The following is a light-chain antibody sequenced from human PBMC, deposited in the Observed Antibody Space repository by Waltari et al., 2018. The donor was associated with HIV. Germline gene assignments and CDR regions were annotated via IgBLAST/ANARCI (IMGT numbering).Light chain of an antibody. CDR1: ALPKKF. CDR2: EDS. CDR3: QAWDSITVVV. V-gene: IGLV3-1*01. Sequence: SYELTQPPSVSVSPGQTARITCSGDALPKKFAYWYQQKSGQAPVLVIYEDSKRPSGIPERFSGSNSGNTATLTISGTQAMDEADYYCQAWDSITVVVFGGGTKLTVL. J-gene: IGLJ2*01.